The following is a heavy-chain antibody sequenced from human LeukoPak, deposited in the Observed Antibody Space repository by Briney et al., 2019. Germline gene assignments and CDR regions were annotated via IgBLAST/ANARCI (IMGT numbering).Heavy chain of an antibody. CDR1: GFIFSSYA. Sequence: YPGGSLGLSCAASGFIFSSYAMSWVRQAPGKGLEWVSGISGSGGSTYYADSVKGRFTISRDNSKNTLYLQMNSLRAEDTAVYYCAKSRSSSWSSNNYWGQGTLVTVSS. D-gene: IGHD6-13*01. CDR3: AKSRSSSWSSNNY. J-gene: IGHJ4*02. CDR2: ISGSGGST. V-gene: IGHV3-23*01.